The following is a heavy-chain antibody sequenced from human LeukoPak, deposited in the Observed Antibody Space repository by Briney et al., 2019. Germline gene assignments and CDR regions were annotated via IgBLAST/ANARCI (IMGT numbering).Heavy chain of an antibody. CDR1: GFTFSSYA. D-gene: IGHD6-19*01. CDR2: ISYDGSNK. J-gene: IGHJ4*02. V-gene: IGHV3-30*04. Sequence: GSLRLSCAASGFTFSSYAMHWVRQAPGKGLEWVAVISYDGSNKYYADSVKGRFTISRDNSKHKLYLQMNSLRAEYTAVYYCLKSLCKIAVGGASSYWGQGTLVTVSS. CDR3: LKSLCKIAVGGASSY.